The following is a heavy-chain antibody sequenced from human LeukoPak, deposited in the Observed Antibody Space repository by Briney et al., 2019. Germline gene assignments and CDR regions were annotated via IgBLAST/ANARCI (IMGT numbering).Heavy chain of an antibody. Sequence: SETLSLTCAVYGGSFIGHYWTWIRQPPGMGLEWIGEINHSGSTTYNPSLNTRVTISVDTSKNQISLKLSSVTAADTAVYYCARPRYGSGSLDSWGQGTLVTVSS. J-gene: IGHJ4*02. CDR2: INHSGST. CDR3: ARPRYGSGSLDS. V-gene: IGHV4-34*01. CDR1: GGSFIGHY. D-gene: IGHD3-10*01.